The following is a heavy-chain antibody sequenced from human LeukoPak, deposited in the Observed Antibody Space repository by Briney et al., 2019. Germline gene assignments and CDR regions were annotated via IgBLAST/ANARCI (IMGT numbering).Heavy chain of an antibody. CDR3: AREKYFYDFWSIRQAGYFQH. Sequence: PGGSLRLSCAASGFTFNYYNMNWVRQAPGKALEWVSSITSSGAYIFYADSVRGRFTISRDNAKDSLYLQMNSLGPEDTAVYYCAREKYFYDFWSIRQAGYFQHWGQGTLVTVSS. V-gene: IGHV3-21*04. D-gene: IGHD3-3*01. J-gene: IGHJ1*01. CDR1: GFTFNYYN. CDR2: ITSSGAYI.